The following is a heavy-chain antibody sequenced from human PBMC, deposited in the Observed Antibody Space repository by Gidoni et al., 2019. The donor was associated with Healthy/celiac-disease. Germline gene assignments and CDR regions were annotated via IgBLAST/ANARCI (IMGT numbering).Heavy chain of an antibody. V-gene: IGHV3-7*01. CDR3: ARDYWDYIDY. CDR1: GFNFSSYW. J-gene: IGHJ4*02. Sequence: EVQLVESGGGLVQPGASLRLSCAASGFNFSSYWMSWVRQAPGKGLEWVANIKQDGSEKYYVDSVKGRFTISRDNAKNSLYLQMNSLRAEDTAVYYCARDYWDYIDYWGQGTLVTVSS. CDR2: IKQDGSEK. D-gene: IGHD2-15*01.